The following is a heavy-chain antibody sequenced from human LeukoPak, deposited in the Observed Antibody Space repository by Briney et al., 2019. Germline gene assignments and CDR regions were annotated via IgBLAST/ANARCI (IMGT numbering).Heavy chain of an antibody. V-gene: IGHV3-74*01. CDR2: INSDGSST. CDR1: GFTFSSYW. J-gene: IGHJ6*03. CDR3: ARDGNAECYRWCHYYYMDV. Sequence: PGGSLRLSCAATGFTFSSYWMHWVRQAPGKGLEWVSRINSDGSSTEYVDAVKGRFTISRDNTKNTLSLQMNSLGAEDTAIYYCARDGNAECYRWCHYYYMDVWGKGTTVTVSS. D-gene: IGHD2-8*01.